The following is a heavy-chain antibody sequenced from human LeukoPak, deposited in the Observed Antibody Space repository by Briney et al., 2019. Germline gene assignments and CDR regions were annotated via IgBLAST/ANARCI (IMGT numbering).Heavy chain of an antibody. CDR2: ISKNSDDI. V-gene: IGHV3-21*05. Sequence: GSPRLPRVAPGFPLSIYSMNWVRQAPGKGLEWVSYISKNSDDIYNADSVRGRFTISRDNAKNSLYLQMNSLRAEDTAVYYCARVRPGYYCDYWGQGILVTVSS. CDR1: GFPLSIYS. CDR3: ARVRPGYYCDY. J-gene: IGHJ4*02.